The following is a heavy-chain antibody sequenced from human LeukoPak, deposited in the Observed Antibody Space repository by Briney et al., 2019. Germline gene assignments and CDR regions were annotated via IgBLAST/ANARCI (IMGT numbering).Heavy chain of an antibody. J-gene: IGHJ5*02. CDR3: ARDIPFLEWLQDMGRGDKWFDP. CDR2: ISAYNGNT. CDR1: GYTFTSYG. Sequence: GASVKVSCKASGYTFTSYGISWVRQAPGQGLEWMGWISAYNGNTNYAQKLQGRVTMTTDTSTSTAYMELRSLRSDDTAVYYCARDIPFLEWLQDMGRGDKWFDPWGQGTLVTVSS. V-gene: IGHV1-18*01. D-gene: IGHD3-3*01.